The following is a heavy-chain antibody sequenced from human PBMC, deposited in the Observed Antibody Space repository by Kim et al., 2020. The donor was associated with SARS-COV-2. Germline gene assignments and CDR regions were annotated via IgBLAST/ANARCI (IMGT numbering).Heavy chain of an antibody. V-gene: IGHV1-3*01. J-gene: IGHJ4*02. Sequence: ASVKVSCKASGYTFTSYAMHWVRQAPGQRLEWMGWINAGNGNTKYSQKFQGRVTITRDTSASTAYMELSSLRSEDTAVYYCARAHVLLWFGELLEYYFDYWGQGTLVTVSS. CDR3: ARAHVLLWFGELLEYYFDY. CDR1: GYTFTSYA. D-gene: IGHD3-10*01. CDR2: INAGNGNT.